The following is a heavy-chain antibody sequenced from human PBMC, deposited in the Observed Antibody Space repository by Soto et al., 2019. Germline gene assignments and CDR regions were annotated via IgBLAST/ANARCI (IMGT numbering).Heavy chain of an antibody. Sequence: ASVKVSCKASGYTFTCYYMHWVRQAPGQGLEWMGWINPNSGGTNYAQKFQGRVTMTRDTSISTAYMELSRLRSDETAVYYCARVLFLYCCGDCYSLQHWGQGTLVTVSS. J-gene: IGHJ1*01. CDR1: GYTFTCYY. D-gene: IGHD2-21*02. CDR3: ARVLFLYCCGDCYSLQH. V-gene: IGHV1-2*02. CDR2: INPNSGGT.